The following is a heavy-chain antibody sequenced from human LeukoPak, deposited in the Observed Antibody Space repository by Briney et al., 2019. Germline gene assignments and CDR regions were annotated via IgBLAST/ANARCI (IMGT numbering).Heavy chain of an antibody. V-gene: IGHV4-61*01. D-gene: IGHD2-21*02. Sequence: SETLSLTCSVSGGSISDSIVSHYWSWNRPPHGKGLDGIGYIYFNGRTNYSPSLKIRVTLSVDTSKNQFSMKLISVTAADTAVYYCARTARSRDWFDPWGQGSLVTVSS. CDR3: ARTARSRDWFDP. J-gene: IGHJ5*02. CDR1: GGSISDSIVSHY. CDR2: IYFNGRT.